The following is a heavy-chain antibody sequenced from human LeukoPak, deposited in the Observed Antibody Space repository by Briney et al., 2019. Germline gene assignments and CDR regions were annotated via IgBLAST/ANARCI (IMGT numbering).Heavy chain of an antibody. D-gene: IGHD3-22*01. CDR2: INAGNGNT. CDR1: GYTFTSYA. Sequence: GASVKVSCKASGYTFTSYAMHWVRQAPGQRLEWMGWINAGNGNTKYSQKFQGRVTITRNTSASTAYMELSSLRSEDTAVYYCARASNYDSSGYYLDWYFDLWGRGTLVTVSS. J-gene: IGHJ2*01. V-gene: IGHV1-3*01. CDR3: ARASNYDSSGYYLDWYFDL.